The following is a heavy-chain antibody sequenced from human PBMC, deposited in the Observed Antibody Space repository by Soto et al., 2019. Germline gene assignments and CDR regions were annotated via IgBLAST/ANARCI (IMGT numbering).Heavy chain of an antibody. V-gene: IGHV1-3*01. CDR2: INAGNGNT. J-gene: IGHJ6*02. Sequence: QVQLVQSGAEVKKPGASVKVSCKASGYTFTSYAMHWVRQAPGQRLEWMGWINAGNGNTKYSQKFQGRVTITRDTSASTAYMELSSLRSEDTAVYYCARRVVVAATPYYYYGMDVWGQGTTVTVSS. CDR1: GYTFTSYA. CDR3: ARRVVVAATPYYYYGMDV. D-gene: IGHD2-15*01.